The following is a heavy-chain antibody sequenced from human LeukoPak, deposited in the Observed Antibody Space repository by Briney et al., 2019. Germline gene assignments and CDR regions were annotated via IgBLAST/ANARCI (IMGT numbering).Heavy chain of an antibody. D-gene: IGHD6-19*01. V-gene: IGHV3-48*04. CDR1: GFNFRAYW. J-gene: IGHJ4*02. CDR2: ISSSSSTM. CDR3: ARGRRIAVATFDY. Sequence: GGSLRLSCTTSGFNFRAYWMGWVRQAPGKGLEWVSYISSSSSTMYYADSVKSRFTISRDNAKNSLYLQMNSLRAEDTAVYYCARGRRIAVATFDYWGQGTLVTVSS.